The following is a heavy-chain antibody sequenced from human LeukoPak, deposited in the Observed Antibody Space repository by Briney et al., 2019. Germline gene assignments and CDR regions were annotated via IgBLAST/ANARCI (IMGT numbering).Heavy chain of an antibody. CDR3: ASYGDYVRSFDY. CDR2: IKQDGSEK. V-gene: IGHV3-7*01. J-gene: IGHJ4*02. Sequence: PGGSLRLSCAASGFTFSSYWVSWVRQAPGKGLEWVANIKQDGSEKYYVDSVKGRFTISRDNAKNSLYLQMNSLRAEDTAVYFCASYGDYVRSFDYWGQGTLVTVSS. CDR1: GFTFSSYW. D-gene: IGHD4-17*01.